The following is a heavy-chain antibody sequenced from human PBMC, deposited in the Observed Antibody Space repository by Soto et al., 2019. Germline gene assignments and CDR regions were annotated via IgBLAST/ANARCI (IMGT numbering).Heavy chain of an antibody. CDR1: GGPFRTFA. Sequence: QVQLVQSGAEVKEPGSSVKVSCKASGGPFRTFAISWVRQAPGQGPEWMGGIIPVFGTPNYAQKFQGRVTITADESTSNAYMELSSLRSEDPAVYYCARGDSTMVRGPLVYGLDVGGQGTTVTVSS. CDR3: ARGDSTMVRGPLVYGLDV. CDR2: IIPVFGTP. J-gene: IGHJ6*02. V-gene: IGHV1-69*01. D-gene: IGHD3-10*01.